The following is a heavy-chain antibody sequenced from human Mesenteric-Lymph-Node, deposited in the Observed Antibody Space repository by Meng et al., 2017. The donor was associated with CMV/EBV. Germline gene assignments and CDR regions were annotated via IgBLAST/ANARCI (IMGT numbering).Heavy chain of an antibody. CDR1: EFTFSSQG. D-gene: IGHD2-8*02. CDR3: ARDKIDTWSLDY. CDR2: ISNDSNRG. V-gene: IGHV3-30-3*01. J-gene: IGHJ4*02. Sequence: CAAAEFTFSSQGLHWVRQAPGKGLEWVSLISNDSNRGFSADSVRGRFTVSRDDSTGSTYLQMNNLRGDDTAVYYCARDKIDTWSLDYWGQGALVTVSS.